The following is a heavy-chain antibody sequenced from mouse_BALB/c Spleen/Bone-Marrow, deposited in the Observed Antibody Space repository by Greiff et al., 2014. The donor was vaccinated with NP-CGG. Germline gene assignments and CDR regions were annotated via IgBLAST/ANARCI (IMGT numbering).Heavy chain of an antibody. CDR3: TKIYDGDDGGYYYAMDY. V-gene: IGHV5-6-4*01. CDR2: ISSGGSYT. CDR1: GFTFSSYA. J-gene: IGHJ4*01. D-gene: IGHD2-2*01. Sequence: EVKLVESGGGLVKPGGSLKLSCAASGFTFSSYAMSWVRQTPEKRLEWVATISSGGSYTYYPDSVKGRFTISRDNAKNTLYLQMSSLKSEDTAMYYCTKIYDGDDGGYYYAMDYWGQGTSVTVSS.